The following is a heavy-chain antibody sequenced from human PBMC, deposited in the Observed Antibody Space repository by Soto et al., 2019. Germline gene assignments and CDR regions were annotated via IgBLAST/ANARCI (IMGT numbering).Heavy chain of an antibody. CDR2: IIPILGIA. J-gene: IGHJ5*02. CDR3: AREARPNVMTTVTDRKFDP. Sequence: SVKVSCKASGGTFSSYTISWVRQAPGQGLEWMGRIIPILGIANYAQKFQGRVTITADKSTSTAYMELSSLRSEDTAVYYCAREARPNVMTTVTDRKFDPWGQGTLVTVSS. CDR1: GGTFSSYT. D-gene: IGHD4-17*01. V-gene: IGHV1-69*04.